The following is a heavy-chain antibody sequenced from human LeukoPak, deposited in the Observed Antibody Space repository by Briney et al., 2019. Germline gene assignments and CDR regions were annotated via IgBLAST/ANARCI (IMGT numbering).Heavy chain of an antibody. V-gene: IGHV3-66*01. Sequence: GGSLRLSCAASGFTFSSYWMSWVRQAPGKGLEWVSVIYSGGGTFYADSVKGRFTISRDNSRNTLYLQMNSLRAEDTAVYYCARGLAVTTNYFDYWGQGTLVTVSS. CDR1: GFTFSSYW. CDR2: IYSGGGT. J-gene: IGHJ4*02. CDR3: ARGLAVTTNYFDY. D-gene: IGHD4-17*01.